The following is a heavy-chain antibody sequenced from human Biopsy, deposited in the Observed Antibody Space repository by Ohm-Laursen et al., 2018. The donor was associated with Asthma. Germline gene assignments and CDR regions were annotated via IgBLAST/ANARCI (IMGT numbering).Heavy chain of an antibody. Sequence: SLRLSCAASGFTFSSYSMNWVRQAPGKGLKWVSSISSSSSYIYYADSVKGRFTISRDNAKNSLYLQMNSLRAEDTAVYYCARVDTIFGVVIPIYYYYGMDVWGQGTTVTVSS. J-gene: IGHJ6*02. D-gene: IGHD3-3*01. CDR2: ISSSSSYI. CDR1: GFTFSSYS. V-gene: IGHV3-21*01. CDR3: ARVDTIFGVVIPIYYYYGMDV.